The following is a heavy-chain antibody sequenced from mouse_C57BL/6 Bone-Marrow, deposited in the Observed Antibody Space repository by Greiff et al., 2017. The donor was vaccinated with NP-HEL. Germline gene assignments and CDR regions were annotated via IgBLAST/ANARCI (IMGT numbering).Heavy chain of an antibody. CDR3: AREGFLAY. V-gene: IGHV1-81*01. J-gene: IGHJ3*01. D-gene: IGHD3-3*01. CDR1: GYTFTSYG. CDR2: IYPRSGNT. Sequence: VKLVESGAELARPGASVKLSCKASGYTFTSYGISWVKQRTGQGLEWIGEIYPRSGNTYYNEKFKGKATLTADKSSSTAYMELRSLTSEDSAVYFCAREGFLAYWGQGTLVTVSA.